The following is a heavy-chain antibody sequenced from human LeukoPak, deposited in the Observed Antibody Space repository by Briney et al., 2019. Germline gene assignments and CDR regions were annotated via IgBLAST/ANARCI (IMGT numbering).Heavy chain of an antibody. CDR2: ISNGETK. V-gene: IGHV3-48*03. CDR3: ARDQYGTRLD. CDR1: GFTISSYE. D-gene: IGHD1-1*01. Sequence: PGGSLRLSCAASGFTISSYEMDWVRQAPGKGLEWISHISNGETKTYADSVQGRFTISRDNAKNPLYLQMNSLRAEDTAVYYCARDQYGTRLDWGQGTLVTVSS. J-gene: IGHJ4*02.